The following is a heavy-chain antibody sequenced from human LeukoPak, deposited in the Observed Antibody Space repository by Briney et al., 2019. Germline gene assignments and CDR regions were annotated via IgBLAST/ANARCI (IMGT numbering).Heavy chain of an antibody. Sequence: ASVTLSCTASGGTFSSYAINWVRQAPGQGLEWMGWMNTNSGNTVYAQKLQGRVTITRNTSISTAYMELSRLRSEDTAVYYCARGPDSSGWYVGYYYYYMDVWGKGTTVTVSS. CDR3: ARGPDSSGWYVGYYYYYMDV. CDR2: MNTNSGNT. J-gene: IGHJ6*03. D-gene: IGHD6-19*01. CDR1: GGTFSSYA. V-gene: IGHV1-8*03.